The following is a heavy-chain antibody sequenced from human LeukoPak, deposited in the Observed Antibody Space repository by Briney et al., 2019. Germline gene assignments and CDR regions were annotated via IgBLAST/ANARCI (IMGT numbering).Heavy chain of an antibody. Sequence: SETLSLTCTVSGGSISSYYRSWIRQPPGKGLEWIGYIYYSGSTNYNPSLKSRVTISVDTSKNQFSLKLSSVTAADTAVYYCARDLRNAFDIWGQGTMVTVSS. CDR3: ARDLRNAFDI. CDR1: GGSISSYY. J-gene: IGHJ3*02. V-gene: IGHV4-59*01. CDR2: IYYSGST.